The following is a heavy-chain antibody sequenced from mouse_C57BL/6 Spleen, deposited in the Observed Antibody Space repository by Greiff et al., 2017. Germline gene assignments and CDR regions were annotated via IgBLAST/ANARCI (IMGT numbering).Heavy chain of an antibody. Sequence: QVQLQQPGTELVKPGASVKLSCKASGYTFTSYWMHWVKQRPGQGLEWIGNINPSNGGTNYNEKFKSKATLTVDKSSSTAYMQLSSLTSEDSAVYYCARLGLGYGSSYWYFDVWGTGTTVTVSS. D-gene: IGHD1-1*01. CDR1: GYTFTSYW. J-gene: IGHJ1*03. CDR2: INPSNGGT. CDR3: ARLGLGYGSSYWYFDV. V-gene: IGHV1-53*01.